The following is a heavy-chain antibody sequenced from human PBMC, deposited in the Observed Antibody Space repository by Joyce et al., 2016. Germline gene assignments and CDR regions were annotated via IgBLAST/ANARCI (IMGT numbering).Heavy chain of an antibody. V-gene: IGHV5-51*01. D-gene: IGHD5-12*01. CDR2: IDPDDSDI. CDR1: RYSFSTHW. CDR3: ARQNYDYDAFDI. Sequence: VQLVQSGAEIKTPGESLKSSCQGFRYSFSTHWVGWVRQMPGKGLEWMGVIDPDDSDIRYSPSFQGQVTISADKSISTAYLQWSNLKASDTAIYYCARQNYDYDAFDIWGQGTMVTVSS. J-gene: IGHJ3*02.